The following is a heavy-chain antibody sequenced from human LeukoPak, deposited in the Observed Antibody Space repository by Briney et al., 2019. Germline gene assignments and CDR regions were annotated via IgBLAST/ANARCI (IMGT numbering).Heavy chain of an antibody. Sequence: ASVKVSCKASGYTFTSYAMHWVRQAPGQRLEWMGWINAGNGNTKYSQKFQERVTITRDMSTSTAYLELSSLRSEDTAVYFCAADLPYSNYGPLDYWGQGTLVTVSS. CDR1: GYTFTSYA. V-gene: IGHV1-3*01. CDR2: INAGNGNT. CDR3: AADLPYSNYGPLDY. J-gene: IGHJ4*02. D-gene: IGHD4-11*01.